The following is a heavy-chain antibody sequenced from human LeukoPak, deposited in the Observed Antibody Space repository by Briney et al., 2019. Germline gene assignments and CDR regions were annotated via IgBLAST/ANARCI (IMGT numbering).Heavy chain of an antibody. CDR3: ARGGVTMTRDFDY. D-gene: IGHD3-22*01. V-gene: IGHV4-34*01. CDR2: INHSGST. J-gene: IGHJ4*02. Sequence: SETLSLTCAVYGGSFSGYYWSWIRQPPGKGLEWIGEINHSGSTNYNPSLKSRVTISVDTSKNQFSLKLSSVTAADTAVYYCARGGVTMTRDFDYWGQGTLVTVSS. CDR1: GGSFSGYY.